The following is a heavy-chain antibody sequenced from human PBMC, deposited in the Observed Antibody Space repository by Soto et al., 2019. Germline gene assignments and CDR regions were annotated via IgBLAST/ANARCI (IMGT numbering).Heavy chain of an antibody. V-gene: IGHV3-23*01. J-gene: IGHJ4*02. Sequence: GGSLRLSCAAPGSFFSNYAMTWVRQAPGKGLEWVSVISISGNSTYYADSVKGRFTISRDNSKKMLYLQMNSLRADDTALYFCADDEPATSWGQGTLVTVSS. CDR1: GSFFSNYA. CDR2: ISISGNST. CDR3: ADDEPATS.